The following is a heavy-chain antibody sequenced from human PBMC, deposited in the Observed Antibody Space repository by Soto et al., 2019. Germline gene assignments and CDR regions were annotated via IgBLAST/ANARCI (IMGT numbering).Heavy chain of an antibody. Sequence: EVQLVESGGGLVKPGGSLRLSCAASGCTFSNAWMSWVRQAPGKGLAWVGRIKSKTEGGTTDYAAPVKGRFTISRDDSKNTLYLQMNSLKTEDTAVYYCTPYPGYCSGGSCYHYFFDYWGQGTLVTVSS. J-gene: IGHJ4*02. V-gene: IGHV3-15*01. D-gene: IGHD2-15*01. CDR1: GCTFSNAW. CDR3: TPYPGYCSGGSCYHYFFDY. CDR2: IKSKTEGGTT.